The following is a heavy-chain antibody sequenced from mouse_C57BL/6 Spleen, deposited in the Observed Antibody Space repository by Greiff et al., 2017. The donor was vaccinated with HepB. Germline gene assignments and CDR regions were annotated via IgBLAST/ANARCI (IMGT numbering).Heavy chain of an antibody. CDR3: ARKGGYGSSSYWYFDV. V-gene: IGHV1-59*01. Sequence: QVQLQQPGAELVRPGTSVKLSCKASGYTFTSYWMHWVKQRPGQGLEWIGVIDPSDSYTNYNQKFKGKATLTVDTSSSTAYMQLSSLTSEDAAVYYCARKGGYGSSSYWYFDVWGTGTTVTVSS. J-gene: IGHJ1*03. CDR1: GYTFTSYW. D-gene: IGHD1-1*01. CDR2: IDPSDSYT.